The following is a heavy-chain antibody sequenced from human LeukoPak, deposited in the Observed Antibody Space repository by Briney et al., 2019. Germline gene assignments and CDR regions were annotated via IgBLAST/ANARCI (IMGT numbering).Heavy chain of an antibody. J-gene: IGHJ3*02. CDR2: IYGSP. V-gene: IGHV4-4*09. CDR3: ARRFRTSVSVIIHHDAYDI. Sequence: SETLSLTCTVSGGSITDHFWGWIRHPPGMGLEWIGHIYGSPTYNPSLKSRVTISVDTSENQFSLKLTSVTAADTAIYYCARRFRTSVSVIIHHDAYDIWGQGTEVIVSS. D-gene: IGHD2-21*01. CDR1: GGSITDHF.